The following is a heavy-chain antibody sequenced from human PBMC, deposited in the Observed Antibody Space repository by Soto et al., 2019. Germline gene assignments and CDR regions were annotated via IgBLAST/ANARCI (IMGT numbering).Heavy chain of an antibody. D-gene: IGHD6-19*01. Sequence: QIQLVQSGGEVRTAGASVRVSCKTSGYPFTSYDISRVRQAPGQGLEWMGWINPYNGDTNYTQKFQGRVTMTKDTSTTTVYMELRSLTLDDTAVYFCARDPVAGHFDHWGQGTLVTVSS. CDR1: GYPFTSYD. V-gene: IGHV1-18*04. CDR2: INPYNGDT. CDR3: ARDPVAGHFDH. J-gene: IGHJ4*02.